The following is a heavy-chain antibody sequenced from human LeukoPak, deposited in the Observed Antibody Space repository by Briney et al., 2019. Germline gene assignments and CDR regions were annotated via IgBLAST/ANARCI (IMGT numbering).Heavy chain of an antibody. D-gene: IGHD6-13*01. CDR2: ISDDGRNK. V-gene: IGHV3-30*18. CDR1: GFTFNNYS. Sequence: PGRSLRLSCAASGFTFNNYSMHYVRQAPGKGLEWVAVISDDGRNKNYADSVKGRFTISRDNSNNTLYLQMNSLRAEDTGVYYCAKDRETTASGTFDYWGQGTLVTVSS. CDR3: AKDRETTASGTFDY. J-gene: IGHJ4*02.